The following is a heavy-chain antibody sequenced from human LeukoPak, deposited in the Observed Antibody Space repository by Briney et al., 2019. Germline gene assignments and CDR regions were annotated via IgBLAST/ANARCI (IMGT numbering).Heavy chain of an antibody. V-gene: IGHV4-34*01. J-gene: IGHJ4*02. CDR1: GGPFSGYY. CDR3: ARGRGGYVIDY. Sequence: SETLSLTCAVYGGPFSGYYWSWIRQPPGKGLEWIGEINHSGSTNYNPSLTSRVTISVDTSKNQFSLKLSSVTAADTAVYYCARGRGGYVIDYWGQGTLVTVSS. CDR2: INHSGST. D-gene: IGHD5-12*01.